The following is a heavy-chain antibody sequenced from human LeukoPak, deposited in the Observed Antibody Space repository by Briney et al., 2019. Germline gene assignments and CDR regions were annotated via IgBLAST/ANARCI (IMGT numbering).Heavy chain of an antibody. CDR3: ARSGYGDYVNYFDY. J-gene: IGHJ4*02. CDR2: IYYSGST. V-gene: IGHV4-39*07. CDR1: GGSISSSSYY. D-gene: IGHD4-17*01. Sequence: SETLSLTCTVSGGSISSSSYYWGWIRQPPGKGLEWIGSIYYSGSTYYNPSLKSRVTISVDTSKNQFSLKLSSVTAADTAVYYCARSGYGDYVNYFDYWGQGTLVTVSS.